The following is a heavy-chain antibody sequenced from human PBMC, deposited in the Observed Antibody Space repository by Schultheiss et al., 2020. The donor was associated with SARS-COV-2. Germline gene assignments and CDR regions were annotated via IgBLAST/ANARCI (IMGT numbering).Heavy chain of an antibody. CDR1: GFTVSSNY. V-gene: IGHV3-30-3*01. CDR3: ATEGAATYGGNSMRWFDP. D-gene: IGHD4-23*01. J-gene: IGHJ5*02. Sequence: GGSLRLSCAASGFTVSSNYMSWVRQAPGKGLEWVAVISYDGSNKYYADSVKGRFTISRDNTNYTLYLQMNSLRTEDTAVYYCATEGAATYGGNSMRWFDPWGQGTLVTVSS. CDR2: ISYDGSNK.